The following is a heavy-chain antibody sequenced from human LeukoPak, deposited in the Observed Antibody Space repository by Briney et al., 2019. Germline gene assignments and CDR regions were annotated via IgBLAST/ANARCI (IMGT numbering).Heavy chain of an antibody. J-gene: IGHJ4*02. CDR1: GFTFSSYA. Sequence: GGSLRLSCAASGFTFSSYAMSWVRQAPGKGLEWVSTISGSGGSTYYADSVKGRFTISRDTPKNTLYLQMNSLRAEDTAVYYCAKNWGSSTSPFDYWGQGTLVTVSS. CDR2: ISGSGGST. CDR3: AKNWGSSTSPFDY. D-gene: IGHD2-2*01. V-gene: IGHV3-23*01.